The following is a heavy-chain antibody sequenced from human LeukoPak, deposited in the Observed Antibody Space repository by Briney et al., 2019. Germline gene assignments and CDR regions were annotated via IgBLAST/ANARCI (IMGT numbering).Heavy chain of an antibody. D-gene: IGHD6-13*01. Sequence: ASVKVSCKASGYTFTGYYMHWVRQAPGQGLEWMGWINPNSGGTNYAQKFQGRVTMTRDTSISTAYMELSRLRSDDTAVYYCARVLPRQQLAQTYYYYGMDVWGQGTTVTVSS. CDR2: INPNSGGT. CDR1: GYTFTGYY. V-gene: IGHV1-2*02. J-gene: IGHJ6*02. CDR3: ARVLPRQQLAQTYYYYGMDV.